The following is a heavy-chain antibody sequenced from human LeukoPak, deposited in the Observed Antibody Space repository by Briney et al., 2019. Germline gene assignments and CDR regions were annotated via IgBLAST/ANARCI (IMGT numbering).Heavy chain of an antibody. D-gene: IGHD6-19*01. J-gene: IGHJ4*02. CDR1: GFTFSSYG. CDR2: ISYDGSNK. V-gene: IGHV3-30*18. CDR3: AKDRGIAVVGYFDY. Sequence: GGSLRLSCAASGFTFSSYGMHWVRQAPGKGLEWVAVISYDGSNKYYADSVKGRFTISRDNSKNTLYLQMNSLRAKDTAVYYCAKDRGIAVVGYFDYWGQGTLVTVSS.